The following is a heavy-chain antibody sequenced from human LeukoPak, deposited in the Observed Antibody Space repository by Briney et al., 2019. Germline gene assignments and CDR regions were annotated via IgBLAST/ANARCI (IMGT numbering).Heavy chain of an antibody. CDR2: ICYSGST. D-gene: IGHD2-2*01. CDR1: GGSISSSTCY. Sequence: SETLSLTCTVSGGSISSSTCYWGWIRQPPGKGLEWIGTICYSGSTYYNPSLKSRVTISVDASKNQFSLKLSSVTAADTAVYYCARGRYCSSTSCSPDYWGQGTLVTVSS. J-gene: IGHJ4*02. V-gene: IGHV4-39*07. CDR3: ARGRYCSSTSCSPDY.